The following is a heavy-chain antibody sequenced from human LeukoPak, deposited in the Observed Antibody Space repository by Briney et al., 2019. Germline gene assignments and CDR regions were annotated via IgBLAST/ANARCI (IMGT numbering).Heavy chain of an antibody. J-gene: IGHJ4*02. D-gene: IGHD3-10*01. CDR2: INHSGST. CDR3: ARTSYYYGSVLFDY. Sequence: PSETLSLTCAVYGGSFRGYYWSWLRQPPGKGLEWIGEINHSGSTNYNPSLKSRVTISVDTSKNQFSLKLSSVTAADTAVYYCARTSYYYGSVLFDYWGQGTLVTVSS. V-gene: IGHV4-34*01. CDR1: GGSFRGYY.